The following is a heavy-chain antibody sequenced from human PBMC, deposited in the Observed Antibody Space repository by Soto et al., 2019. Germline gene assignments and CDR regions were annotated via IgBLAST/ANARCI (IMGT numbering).Heavy chain of an antibody. CDR3: AKVGHSTPFDY. CDR1: GFTFNSFV. V-gene: IGHV3-23*01. Sequence: GGSLRLSCAASGFTFNSFVMTWVRQAPGKGLEWVSAISGSGGSTYYADSVRGRFTISRDNSKNTLYLQMNSLRAEDTAVYYCAKVGHSTPFDYWGQGTLVTVSS. J-gene: IGHJ4*02. CDR2: ISGSGGST. D-gene: IGHD2-15*01.